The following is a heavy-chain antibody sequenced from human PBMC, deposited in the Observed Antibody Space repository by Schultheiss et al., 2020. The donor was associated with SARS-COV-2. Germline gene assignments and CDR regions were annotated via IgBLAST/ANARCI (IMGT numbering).Heavy chain of an antibody. J-gene: IGHJ6*02. Sequence: SQTLSLTCTVSGGSISSYYWSWIRQPPGKGLEWIGEIDHSGGTNYNPSLKSRVTILVDTSKNHLSLNLTSVTAADTAVYFCARRMFYYYGMDVWGQGTTVTV. CDR3: ARRMFYYYGMDV. D-gene: IGHD3-10*02. V-gene: IGHV4-59*12. CDR1: GGSISSYY. CDR2: IDHSGGT.